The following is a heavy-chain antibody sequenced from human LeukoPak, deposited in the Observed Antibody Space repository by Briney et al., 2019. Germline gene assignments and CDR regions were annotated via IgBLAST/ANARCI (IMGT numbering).Heavy chain of an antibody. CDR2: ISWNSGSR. V-gene: IGHV3-9*01. D-gene: IGHD2-2*01. J-gene: IGHJ5*02. Sequence: GGSLRLSCAASGFTFDDYAMHWVRQAPGKGLEWVSGISWNSGSRIYADSVKGRFTISRDNAKNSLYLQMNSLRAEDTALYFCAKGRDKYQLLSKNWFDPWGQGTLVTVSS. CDR3: AKGRDKYQLLSKNWFDP. CDR1: GFTFDDYA.